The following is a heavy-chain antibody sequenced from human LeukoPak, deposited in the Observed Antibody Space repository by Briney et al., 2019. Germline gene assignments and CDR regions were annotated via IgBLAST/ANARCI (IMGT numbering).Heavy chain of an antibody. V-gene: IGHV3-21*01. J-gene: IGHJ4*02. Sequence: GGSLRLTCAASGFTFSSYSMNWVRQAPGKGLEWVSSISSSSSYIYYADSVKGRFTISRDNAKNSLYLQMNSLRAEDTAVYYCARGGYSYGYEDYWGQGTLVTVSS. D-gene: IGHD5-18*01. CDR2: ISSSSSYI. CDR1: GFTFSSYS. CDR3: ARGGYSYGYEDY.